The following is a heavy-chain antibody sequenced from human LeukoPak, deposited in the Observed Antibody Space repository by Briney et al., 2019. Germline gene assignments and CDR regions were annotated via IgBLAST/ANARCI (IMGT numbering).Heavy chain of an antibody. CDR2: IYYTGST. CDR3: ASADSTSGWYDY. CDR1: GGSISSGGYY. V-gene: IGHV4-61*08. D-gene: IGHD6-19*01. Sequence: SETLSLTCTVSGGSISSGGYYWSWIRQPPGKGLEWIGYIYYTGSTNYNPSLKSRVTISVDTSNNQFSLKLSSVTAADTAVYYCASADSTSGWYDYWGQGTLVTVSS. J-gene: IGHJ4*02.